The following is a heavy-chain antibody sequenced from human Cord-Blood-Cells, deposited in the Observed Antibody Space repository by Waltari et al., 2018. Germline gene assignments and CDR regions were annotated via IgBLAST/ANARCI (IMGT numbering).Heavy chain of an antibody. V-gene: IGHV3-66*01. CDR2: IYSGGST. J-gene: IGHJ3*02. D-gene: IGHD1-7*01. CDR3: ARSVTGTTDI. Sequence: EVQLVASGGGLVQPGVSRSLSCAAPGFPLSSNQLNWVRQAPGKGLEWVSVIYSGGSTYYADSVKGRFTISRDNSKNTLYLQMNSLRAEDTAVYYCARSVTGTTDIWGQGTMVTVSS. CDR1: GFPLSSNQ.